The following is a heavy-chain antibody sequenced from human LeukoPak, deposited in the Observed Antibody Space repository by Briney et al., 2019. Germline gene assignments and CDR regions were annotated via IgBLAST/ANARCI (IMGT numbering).Heavy chain of an antibody. D-gene: IGHD2-2*01. CDR2: ISGSGGST. V-gene: IGHV3-23*01. Sequence: GGSLRLSCAASGFTFSSYGMSWVRQAPGKGLEWVSAISGSGGSTYYADSVKGRFTISRDNSKNTLYLQMNSLRAEDTAVYYCAKDWCHTSSCYCFDYWGQGTLVTVPS. CDR3: AKDWCHTSSCYCFDY. CDR1: GFTFSSYG. J-gene: IGHJ4*02.